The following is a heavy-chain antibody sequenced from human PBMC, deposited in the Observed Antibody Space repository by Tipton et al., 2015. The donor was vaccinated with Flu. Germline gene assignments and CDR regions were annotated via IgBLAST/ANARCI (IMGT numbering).Heavy chain of an antibody. J-gene: IGHJ5*02. Sequence: TLSLTCTVSGDSINSDYFWGWIRQPPGKGLEWIAAIHRFGSTEYNPSLKSRVTISVDTSRDQFSLKLNSVTATDTAVYYCARHGPQGGDPNWFDPWGLGTLVTVSA. CDR3: ARHGPQGGDPNWFDP. CDR1: GDSINSDYF. CDR2: IHRFGST. D-gene: IGHD2-21*02. V-gene: IGHV4-38-2*02.